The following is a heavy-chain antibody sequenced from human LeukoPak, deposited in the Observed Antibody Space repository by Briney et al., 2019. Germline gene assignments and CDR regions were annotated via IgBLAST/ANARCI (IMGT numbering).Heavy chain of an antibody. J-gene: IGHJ3*02. V-gene: IGHV1-69*05. Sequence: RASVKLSCTASGFTFSSYAMSWVRQAPGQGLEWVGGIIRSFGSTNYAQKFQGRVTITTDDSTSTVYMQLSSLRSEDPAVYYCARRSQITTVEMATIHAFDIWGQGTMVTVSS. CDR2: IIRSFGST. CDR1: GFTFSSYA. D-gene: IGHD5-24*01. CDR3: ARRSQITTVEMATIHAFDI.